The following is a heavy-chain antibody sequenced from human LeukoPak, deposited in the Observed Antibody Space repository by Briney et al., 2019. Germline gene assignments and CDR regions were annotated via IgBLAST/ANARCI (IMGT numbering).Heavy chain of an antibody. Sequence: PSETLSLTCAVYGESFSEYYWSWIRKPPRKGLEWIGQINHSGGTNYHPSLKTRVTISLDTSKNQVSLKLRSVTAADTAVYYCAFEGPVSGYAFDPWGQGALVAVSS. D-gene: IGHD5-12*01. J-gene: IGHJ5*02. V-gene: IGHV4-34*01. CDR1: GESFSEYY. CDR2: INHSGGT. CDR3: AFEGPVSGYAFDP.